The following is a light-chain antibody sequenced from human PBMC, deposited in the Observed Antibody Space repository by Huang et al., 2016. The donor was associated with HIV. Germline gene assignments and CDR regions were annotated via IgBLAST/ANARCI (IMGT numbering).Light chain of an antibody. J-gene: IGKJ4*01. CDR3: QQRSNWLT. V-gene: IGKV3-11*01. CDR2: DAS. Sequence: VLTQSPATLSLSPGERDTLSCRASQSVSTYLAWYQQSPGQAPRLLIYDASNRATGIPARFSGSGSGTDFTLTISSLEPEDFAVYYCQQRSNWLTFGGGTKV. CDR1: QSVSTY.